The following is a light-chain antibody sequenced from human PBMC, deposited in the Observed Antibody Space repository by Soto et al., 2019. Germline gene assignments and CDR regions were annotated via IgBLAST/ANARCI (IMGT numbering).Light chain of an antibody. CDR1: QSVSSSY. V-gene: IGKV3-20*01. CDR3: QQYGSSPIT. CDR2: GAS. Sequence: EIVLTQSPGTLSLSPGERATLSRRASQSVSSSYLAWYQQKPGQAPRLLIYGASSRATGIPDRFSGSGSGTDVTLTISRLEPEDFAVYYCQQYGSSPITFGPETKVDIK. J-gene: IGKJ3*01.